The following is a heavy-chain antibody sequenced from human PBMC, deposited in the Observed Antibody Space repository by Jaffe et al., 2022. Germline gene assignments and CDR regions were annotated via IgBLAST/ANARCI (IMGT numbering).Heavy chain of an antibody. J-gene: IGHJ5*02. CDR2: INHSGST. CDR3: ARAIAVAGTRGWFDP. Sequence: QVQLQQWGAGLLKPSETLSLTCAVYGGSFSGYYWSWIRQPPGKGLEWIGEINHSGSTNYNPSLKSRVTISVDTSKNQFSLKLSSVTAADTAVYYCARAIAVAGTRGWFDPWGQGTLVTVSS. D-gene: IGHD6-19*01. CDR1: GGSFSGYY. V-gene: IGHV4-34*01.